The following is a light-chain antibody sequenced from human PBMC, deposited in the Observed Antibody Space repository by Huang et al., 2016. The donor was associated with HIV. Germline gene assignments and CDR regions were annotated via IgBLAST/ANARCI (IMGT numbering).Light chain of an antibody. V-gene: IGKV3-15*01. Sequence: IVLTQSPATLSVSPGERATLSCRAGRSISSSLVWYQQKPGQAPRLLIFGASTRATGIPDRFSGSGSETEFTLTVSSLQSEDFAVYYCQQYYDWPPLTFGGGTKVEIK. CDR2: GAS. CDR3: QQYYDWPPLT. J-gene: IGKJ4*01. CDR1: RSISSS.